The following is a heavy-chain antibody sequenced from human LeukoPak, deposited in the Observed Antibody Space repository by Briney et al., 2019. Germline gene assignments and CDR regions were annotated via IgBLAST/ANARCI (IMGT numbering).Heavy chain of an antibody. CDR1: GGSISSNY. CDR3: ARGARAGYNLEPFDY. Sequence: PSETLSLTCTVSGGSISSNYWSWIRQPPGKGLEWIGYIYYTGSTIYNPSLKGRVSVSLDTSKNQFSLKLSSVTAADTAVYYCARGARAGYNLEPFDYWGQGTLVTVSS. J-gene: IGHJ4*02. CDR2: IYYTGST. V-gene: IGHV4-59*08. D-gene: IGHD5-24*01.